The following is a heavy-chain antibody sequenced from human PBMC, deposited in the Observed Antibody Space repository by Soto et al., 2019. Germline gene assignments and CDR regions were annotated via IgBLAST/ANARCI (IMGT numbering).Heavy chain of an antibody. CDR3: ARAYYYDSSGYVDY. J-gene: IGHJ4*02. Sequence: SETLSLTCAVSGGSISSSNWWSWVRQPPGKGLEWIGEIYHSGSTNYNPSLKSRVTISVDKSKNQFSLKLSSVTAADTAVYYCARAYYYDSSGYVDYWGQGTLVTVSS. CDR2: IYHSGST. CDR1: GGSISSSNW. V-gene: IGHV4-4*02. D-gene: IGHD3-22*01.